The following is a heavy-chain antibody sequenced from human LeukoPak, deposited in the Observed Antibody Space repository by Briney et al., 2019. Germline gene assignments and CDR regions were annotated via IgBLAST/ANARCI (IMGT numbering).Heavy chain of an antibody. CDR2: IWFDGSNK. CDR3: ASSAGALIDC. D-gene: IGHD6-19*01. Sequence: GGSLRLSCAASGFTFSNYDMHWVRQAPGKGLEWVAVIWFDGSNKFYADSVRGRFTISRDNSKNTLYLQMNSPRAEDTAVYYCASSAGALIDCWGQGTLVIVSS. CDR1: GFTFSNYD. J-gene: IGHJ4*02. V-gene: IGHV3-33*01.